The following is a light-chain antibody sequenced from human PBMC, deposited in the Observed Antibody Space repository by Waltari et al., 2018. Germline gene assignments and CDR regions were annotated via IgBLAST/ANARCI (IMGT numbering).Light chain of an antibody. CDR2: ATS. V-gene: IGKV3-20*01. J-gene: IGKJ2*04. Sequence: EIVLTQSPGILSLSPGQRATLSCRASQTVSSSYLAWYHQKPGQPPRLLIYATSTRATGVPERFSGSGSGTDFTLTISRLEPEDFAVYYCQQFGGSFPCSFGRGTKLDIK. CDR1: QTVSSSY. CDR3: QQFGGSFPCS.